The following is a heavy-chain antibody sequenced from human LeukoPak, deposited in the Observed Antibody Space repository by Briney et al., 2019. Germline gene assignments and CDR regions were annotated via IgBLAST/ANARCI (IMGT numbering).Heavy chain of an antibody. CDR1: GYTFTGYY. V-gene: IGHV1-2*02. D-gene: IGHD3-9*01. CDR3: ARVDYDILTGYQY. CDR2: INPNSGGT. Sequence: VASVKVSCKASGYTFTGYYMHLVRQAPGQGLEWMGWINPNSGGTNYAQKFQGRVTMTRDTSISTAYMELSRLRSDDTAVYYCARVDYDILTGYQYWGQGTLVTVSS. J-gene: IGHJ4*02.